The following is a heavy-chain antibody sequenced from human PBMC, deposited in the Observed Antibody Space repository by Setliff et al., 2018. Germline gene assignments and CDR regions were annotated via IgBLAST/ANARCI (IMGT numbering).Heavy chain of an antibody. CDR3: AKSPVAYCSVAVCYPFNY. CDR2: ISSSGSLK. D-gene: IGHD2-15*01. CDR1: GFTFSDHY. J-gene: IGHJ4*02. V-gene: IGHV3-11*01. Sequence: GGSLRLSCAASGFTFSDHYMTWIRQAPGKGLEWVSYISSSGSLKLYADSVRGRISISRDNIKDALYLQMNSLGAEDTTVYFCAKSPVAYCSVAVCYPFNYWGQGTLVTVAS.